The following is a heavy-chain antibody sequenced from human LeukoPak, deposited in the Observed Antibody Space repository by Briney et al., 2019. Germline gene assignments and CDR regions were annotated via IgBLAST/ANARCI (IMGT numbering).Heavy chain of an antibody. D-gene: IGHD3-9*01. J-gene: IGHJ4*02. CDR2: IRGSGDTT. CDR3: AKWGDYDILTGYYVSDF. Sequence: GGSLSLSCASSGFTFSSYGMHWVRQAPGKGLERVSAIRGSGDTTYYADSVKGRFTISRDNSKNSLYVEMNTLRAEDTAVYYCAKWGDYDILTGYYVSDFWGQGTLVTVSS. V-gene: IGHV3-23*01. CDR1: GFTFSSYG.